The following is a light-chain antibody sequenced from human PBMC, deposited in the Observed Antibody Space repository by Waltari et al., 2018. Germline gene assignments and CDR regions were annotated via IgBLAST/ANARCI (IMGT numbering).Light chain of an antibody. Sequence: IVLTQSPVTLSVSPGERVTLSCRASQSVRTNVAWYQQRPGQAPRLLIYGSSNRAIGIPARFSCTGAGTEFTLTISSLQSEDLAVYFCHHYNDWPPGTFGQGTKLDSK. CDR1: QSVRTN. CDR3: HHYNDWPPGT. J-gene: IGKJ2*02. CDR2: GSS. V-gene: IGKV3-15*01.